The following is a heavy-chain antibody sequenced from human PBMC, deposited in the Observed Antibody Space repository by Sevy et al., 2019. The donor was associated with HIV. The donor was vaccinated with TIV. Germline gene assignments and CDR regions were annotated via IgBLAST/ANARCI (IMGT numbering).Heavy chain of an antibody. Sequence: ASVNVSCKASGYTFTGYYMHWVRQAPGQGLEWMGWINPNSGGTNYAQKFQGRVTMTRDTSISTAYMELSRLRSDDTAVYYCARDLAYYDSSGYLPALDYFDYWGQGTLVTVSS. V-gene: IGHV1-2*02. CDR1: GYTFTGYY. CDR3: ARDLAYYDSSGYLPALDYFDY. D-gene: IGHD3-22*01. CDR2: INPNSGGT. J-gene: IGHJ4*02.